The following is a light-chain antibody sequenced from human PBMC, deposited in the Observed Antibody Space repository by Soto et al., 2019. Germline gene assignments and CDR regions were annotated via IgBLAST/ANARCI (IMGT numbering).Light chain of an antibody. CDR2: AAS. CDR3: QQSYSTPIT. Sequence: DIEMTQSPSTLSGSVGGRVSITCRASQSVGNSLAWYQQKPGKAPKLLIYAASSLQSGVPSRFSGSGSGTDFTLTISSLQPEDVATYYCQQSYSTPITFGQGTRLEIK. CDR1: QSVGNS. J-gene: IGKJ5*01. V-gene: IGKV1-39*01.